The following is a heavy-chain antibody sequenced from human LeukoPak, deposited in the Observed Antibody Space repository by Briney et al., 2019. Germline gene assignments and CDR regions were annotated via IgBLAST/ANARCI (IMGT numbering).Heavy chain of an antibody. CDR2: IYPGDSDT. CDR1: GYSFTSYW. Sequence: GVSLKISCKGSGYSFTSYWIGWVRQMPGKGLEWMGIIYPGDSDTRYSPSFQGQVTISADKSISTAYLQWSSLKASDTATYYCARLTSKVGATLDYWGQGTLVTVSS. V-gene: IGHV5-51*01. D-gene: IGHD1-26*01. J-gene: IGHJ4*02. CDR3: ARLTSKVGATLDY.